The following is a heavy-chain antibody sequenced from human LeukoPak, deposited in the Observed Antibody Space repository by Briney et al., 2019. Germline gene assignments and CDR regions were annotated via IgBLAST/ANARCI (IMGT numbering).Heavy chain of an antibody. CDR2: INPDGRST. D-gene: IGHD3-22*01. Sequence: LPGGSLRLSCAASGLTFNTYWMHWGRPPPREGVVWVSRINPDGRSTNYADSVKGRFTISRDNAKNTLYLQMNSLRAEDTAIYYCARVDGSGNSVFDYWGQGTLVPVSS. CDR1: GLTFNTYW. J-gene: IGHJ4*02. V-gene: IGHV3-74*01. CDR3: ARVDGSGNSVFDY.